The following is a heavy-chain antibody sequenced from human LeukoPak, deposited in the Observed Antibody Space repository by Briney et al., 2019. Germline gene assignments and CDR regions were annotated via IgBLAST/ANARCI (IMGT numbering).Heavy chain of an antibody. CDR1: GDSISGSNYY. J-gene: IGHJ2*01. CDR3: APNRTEYGSGSYYHTGYFDL. V-gene: IGHV4-39*01. Sequence: SETLSLTCTVSGDSISGSNYYWGWIRQPPGKGLEWIGSIYYSGSTYYNPSLKSRVTISVDTSKNQFSLNLNSVTAADTAVYYCAPNRTEYGSGSYYHTGYFDLWGRGTLVTVSS. D-gene: IGHD3-10*01. CDR2: IYYSGST.